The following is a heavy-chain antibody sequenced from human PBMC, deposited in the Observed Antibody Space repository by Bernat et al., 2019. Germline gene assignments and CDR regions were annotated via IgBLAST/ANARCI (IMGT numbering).Heavy chain of an antibody. CDR2: IKSKTDGGTT. CDR1: GFIFINAW. J-gene: IGHJ4*02. Sequence: EVQLVEEGGGLVKTGGALRLSGAASGFIFINAWMSWVRQAPGKGLDWVALIKSKTDGGTTDYAAPVKGRFTNSRDDSKNTLNMQMNSLKTEDIAVYYCTTEADSSSNSCYGYCSGGRGSDYWGQGTLVTDSS. D-gene: IGHD2-15*01. V-gene: IGHV3-15*01. CDR3: TTEADSSSNSCYGYCSGGRGSDY.